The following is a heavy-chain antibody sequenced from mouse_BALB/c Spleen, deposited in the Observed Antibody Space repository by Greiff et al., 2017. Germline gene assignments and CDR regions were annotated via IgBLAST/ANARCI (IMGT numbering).Heavy chain of an antibody. J-gene: IGHJ4*01. CDR1: GYSITSDYA. V-gene: IGHV3-2*02. Sequence: DVHLVESGPGLVKPSQSLSLTCTVTGYSITSDYAWNWIRQFPGNKLEWMGYISYSGSTSYNPSLKSRISITRDTSKNQFFLQLNSVTTEDTATYYCARRTMITSYAMDYWGQGTSVTVSS. D-gene: IGHD2-4*01. CDR3: ARRTMITSYAMDY. CDR2: ISYSGST.